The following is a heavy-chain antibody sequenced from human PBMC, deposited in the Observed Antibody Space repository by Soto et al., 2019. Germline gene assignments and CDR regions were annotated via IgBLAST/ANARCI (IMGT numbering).Heavy chain of an antibody. CDR2: ISSSSSTI. CDR1: GFTFSSYS. CDR3: ARALDLESEDYFDY. V-gene: IGHV3-48*01. J-gene: IGHJ4*02. D-gene: IGHD5-12*01. Sequence: GGSLRLSCAASGFTFSSYSMNWVRQAPGKGLEWVSYISSSSSTIYYADSVKGRFTISRDNAKNSLYLQMNSLRAEDTAVYYCARALDLESEDYFDYWGQGTLVTVSS.